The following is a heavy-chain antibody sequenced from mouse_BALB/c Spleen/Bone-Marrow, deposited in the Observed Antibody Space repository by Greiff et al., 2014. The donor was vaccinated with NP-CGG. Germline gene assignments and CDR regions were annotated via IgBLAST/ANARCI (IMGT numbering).Heavy chain of an antibody. J-gene: IGHJ2*01. V-gene: IGHV1-4*01. CDR2: INPSSGYT. CDR1: GYSFTSYT. CDR3: ARGWDYEGYFDY. D-gene: IGHD2-4*01. Sequence: VQRVESGAELARPGASVKMSCKASGYSFTSYTMHWVKQRPGQGLEWIGYINPSSGYTNYNQKFKDKATLTADKSSSTAYMQLGSLTSEDSAVYYCARGWDYEGYFDYWGQGTTLTVSS.